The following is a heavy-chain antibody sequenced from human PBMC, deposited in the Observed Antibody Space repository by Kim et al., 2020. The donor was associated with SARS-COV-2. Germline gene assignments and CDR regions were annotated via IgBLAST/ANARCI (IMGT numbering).Heavy chain of an antibody. D-gene: IGHD3-3*01. CDR3: ARMLVRLPLYYYYYGMDV. CDR1: GFTFSDYY. J-gene: IGHJ6*02. CDR2: ISRSSSYT. V-gene: IGHV3-11*03. Sequence: GGSLRLSCAASGFTFSDYYMSWIRPAPGKGLELVSYISRSSSYTNSADSVKGRFTISRDNAKNSLYLQMNSLRAEDTAVYYCARMLVRLPLYYYYYGMDVWGQGTTVTVSS.